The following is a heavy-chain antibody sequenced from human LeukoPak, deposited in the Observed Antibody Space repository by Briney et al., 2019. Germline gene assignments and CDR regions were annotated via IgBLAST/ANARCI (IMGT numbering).Heavy chain of an antibody. Sequence: GGSLRLSCAASGFTFSSYAMSWVRQAPGKGLEWVSGISGNGGGRYNADSVMGRFTISRDNSENTLYLQMSGLRAEDTGVYYCARVGPQNYYFDYWGQGTLVTVSS. CDR2: ISGNGGGR. V-gene: IGHV3-23*01. D-gene: IGHD1-14*01. J-gene: IGHJ4*02. CDR1: GFTFSSYA. CDR3: ARVGPQNYYFDY.